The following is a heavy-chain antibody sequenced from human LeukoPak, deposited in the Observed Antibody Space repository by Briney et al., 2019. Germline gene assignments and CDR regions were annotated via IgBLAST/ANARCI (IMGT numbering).Heavy chain of an antibody. CDR1: GGSISSGGYS. D-gene: IGHD2-15*01. CDR3: ARARMGYYYYGMDV. J-gene: IGHJ6*02. V-gene: IGHV4-30-2*01. Sequence: PSETLSLTCTVSGGSISSGGYSWSWIRQPPGKGLEWIGYIYHSGSTYYNPSLKSRVTISVDRSKNQFSLKLSSVTAADTAVYYCARARMGYYYYGMDVWGQGTTVTVSS. CDR2: IYHSGST.